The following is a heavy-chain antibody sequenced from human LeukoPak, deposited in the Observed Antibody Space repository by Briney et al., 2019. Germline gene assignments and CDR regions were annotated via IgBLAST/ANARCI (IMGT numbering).Heavy chain of an antibody. CDR1: GYTFTSYY. D-gene: IGHD3-10*01. CDR3: ARDHYRWFGEPGGY. CDR2: INPSGGST. J-gene: IGHJ4*02. Sequence: ASVKVSCKASGYTFTSYYMHWVRQAPGQGLEWMGIINPSGGSTSYAQKFQGRVTMTRDTSTSTAYMELRSLRSDDTAVYYCARDHYRWFGEPGGYWGQGTLVTVSS. V-gene: IGHV1-46*01.